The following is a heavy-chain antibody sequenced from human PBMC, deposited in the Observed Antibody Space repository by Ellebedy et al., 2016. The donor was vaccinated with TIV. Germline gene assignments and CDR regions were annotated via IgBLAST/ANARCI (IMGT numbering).Heavy chain of an antibody. CDR1: GFTFSSYR. J-gene: IGHJ4*02. D-gene: IGHD3-22*01. V-gene: IGHV3-74*01. CDR3: ARGPYYSDPSAPYAHY. CDR2: INHDGRST. Sequence: GGSLRLXXAASGFTFSSYRMHWVRQAPGKGLVWVSLINHDGRSTTYADSVKGRFTISRDNAKSTLYLQMISLGAEDTAVYYCARGPYYSDPSAPYAHYWGQGTLVTVSS.